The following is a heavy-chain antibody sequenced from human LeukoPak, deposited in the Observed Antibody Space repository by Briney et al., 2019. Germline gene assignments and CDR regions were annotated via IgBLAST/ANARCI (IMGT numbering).Heavy chain of an antibody. CDR3: AREGGGGYSYGYVY. J-gene: IGHJ4*02. D-gene: IGHD5-18*01. V-gene: IGHV3-48*03. Sequence: GGSLRLSCAASGFTFSSYEMNWVRQAPGKGLEWVSYISSSGSTIYYADSVKGRFTISRDNAKNSLYLQMNSLRAEDTAVYYCAREGGGGYSYGYVYWGQGTLVTVSS. CDR1: GFTFSSYE. CDR2: ISSSGSTI.